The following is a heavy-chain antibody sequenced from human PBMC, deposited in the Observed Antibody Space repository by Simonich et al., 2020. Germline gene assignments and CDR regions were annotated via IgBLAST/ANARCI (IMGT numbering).Heavy chain of an antibody. J-gene: IGHJ4*02. CDR1: GFTFSSYA. CDR3: AKRSGVSITGTFDY. V-gene: IGHV3-23*01. D-gene: IGHD1-7*01. CDR2: NDGSGGSQ. Sequence: EVQLLESGGGLVQPGGSLRLSCAASGFTFSSYAMSWVRQAPGKGLGWFSGNDGSGGSQYYADSVKGRFTISRDNSKNTLYLQMNSLRAEDTAVYYCAKRSGVSITGTFDYWGQGTLVTVSS.